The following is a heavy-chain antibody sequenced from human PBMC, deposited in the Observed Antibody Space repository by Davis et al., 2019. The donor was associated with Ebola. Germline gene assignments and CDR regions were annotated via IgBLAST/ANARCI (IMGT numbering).Heavy chain of an antibody. V-gene: IGHV4-34*01. D-gene: IGHD6-19*01. J-gene: IGHJ6*02. CDR1: SGSFSGYY. CDR2: INHSGST. Sequence: PSETLSLTCTVYSGSFSGYYWSWIRQPPGKGLEWIGEINHSGSTNYNPSLKSRVTISVDTSKNQFSLKLSSVTAADTAVYYCARGKVYSSGGKVYYYYGMDVWGQGTTVTVSS. CDR3: ARGKVYSSGGKVYYYYGMDV.